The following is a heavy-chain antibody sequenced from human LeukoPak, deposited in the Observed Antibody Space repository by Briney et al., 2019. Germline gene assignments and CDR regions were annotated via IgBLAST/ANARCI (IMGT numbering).Heavy chain of an antibody. CDR3: ARGYGRGGYYHYYGMDV. D-gene: IGHD4-17*01. CDR1: GGSISSGGYS. V-gene: IGHV4-30-2*01. Sequence: SETLSLTCAVSGGSISSGGYSWSWIRQPPGKGLEWIGYIYHSGSTYYNPSLKSRVTISVDRSKNQFSLKLSSVTAADTAVYYCARGYGRGGYYHYYGMDVWGKGTTVTVSS. CDR2: IYHSGST. J-gene: IGHJ6*04.